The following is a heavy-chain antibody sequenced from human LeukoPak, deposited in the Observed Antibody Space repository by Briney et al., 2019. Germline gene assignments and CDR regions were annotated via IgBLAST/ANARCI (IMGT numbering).Heavy chain of an antibody. Sequence: SQTLSLTCAIAGDSVSSNNAAWNWIRQSPSRGLEWLGRTYYRSKWYNDYAVFVKSRITINPDTSNNQFSLKLSSVTPGDTAVYYCASADCTGGTCHFDFWGQGTLVTVSS. J-gene: IGHJ4*02. CDR1: GDSVSSNNAA. V-gene: IGHV6-1*01. D-gene: IGHD2-15*01. CDR3: ASADCTGGTCHFDF. CDR2: TYYRSKWYN.